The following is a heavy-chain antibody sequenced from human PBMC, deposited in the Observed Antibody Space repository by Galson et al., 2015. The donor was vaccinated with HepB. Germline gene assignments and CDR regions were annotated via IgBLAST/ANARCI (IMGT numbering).Heavy chain of an antibody. Sequence: SVKVSCKASGYTFTDYYIHWVRQAPGHGLEWMGRINPKSGGTNFAQKFQGRVTMTRDTSISTAYMELSSLRSDDTAFYYCARGTHILVVVAANFDYWGQGTLVTVSS. CDR3: ARGTHILVVVAANFDY. V-gene: IGHV1-2*06. CDR2: INPKSGGT. D-gene: IGHD2-15*01. CDR1: GYTFTDYY. J-gene: IGHJ4*02.